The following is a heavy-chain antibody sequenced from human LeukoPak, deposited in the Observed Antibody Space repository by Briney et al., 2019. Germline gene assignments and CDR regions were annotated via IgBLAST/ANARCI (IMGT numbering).Heavy chain of an antibody. V-gene: IGHV3-23*01. Sequence: PGGSLRLSCAASGFTFSSYAMSWVRQAPGKGLEWVSDITSSGDSTYYADSVKGRFTISRDNPKNTLYLQMNGLRAEDTAIYYCVKEYFGFAFDYWGQGTVVTVSS. CDR3: VKEYFGFAFDY. J-gene: IGHJ4*02. CDR1: GFTFSSYA. D-gene: IGHD3-9*01. CDR2: ITSSGDST.